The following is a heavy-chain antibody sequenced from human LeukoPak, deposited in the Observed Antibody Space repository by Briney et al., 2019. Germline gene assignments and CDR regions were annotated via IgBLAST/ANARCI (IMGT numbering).Heavy chain of an antibody. V-gene: IGHV3-9*01. CDR1: GFTFDDYA. CDR3: AKVPIPYSSGWYLFDY. Sequence: GRSLRLSCAASGFTFDDYAMHWVRQAPGKGLEWVLGISWNSGSIGYADSVKGRFTISRDNAKNSLYLQMNSLRAEDTALYYCAKVPIPYSSGWYLFDYWGQGTLVTVSS. J-gene: IGHJ4*02. CDR2: ISWNSGSI. D-gene: IGHD6-19*01.